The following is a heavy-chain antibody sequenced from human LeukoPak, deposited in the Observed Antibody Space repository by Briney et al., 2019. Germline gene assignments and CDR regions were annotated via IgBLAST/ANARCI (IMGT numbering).Heavy chain of an antibody. D-gene: IGHD3-22*01. CDR2: IYYSGST. Sequence: SETLSRTCTVSGGSISSYYWSWIRQPPGKGLEWIGYIYYSGSTNYNPSLKSRVTISVDTSKNQFSLKLSSVTAADTAVYYCVGPYDSSGYYLGYWGQGTLVTVSS. CDR1: GGSISSYY. CDR3: VGPYDSSGYYLGY. V-gene: IGHV4-59*08. J-gene: IGHJ4*02.